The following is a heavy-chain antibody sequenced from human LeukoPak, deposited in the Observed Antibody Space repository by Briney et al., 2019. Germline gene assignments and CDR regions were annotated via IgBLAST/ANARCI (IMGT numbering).Heavy chain of an antibody. CDR2: IYTSGST. V-gene: IGHV4-4*07. CDR3: ARAPLDYGDYVLDY. J-gene: IGHJ4*02. Sequence: PSETLSLTCTVSGGSISSYYWSWIRQPAGKGLKWIGRIYTSGSTNCNPSLKSRVTMSVDTSKNQFSLKLSSVAAADTAVYYCARAPLDYGDYVLDYWGQGTLVTVSS. D-gene: IGHD4-17*01. CDR1: GGSISSYY.